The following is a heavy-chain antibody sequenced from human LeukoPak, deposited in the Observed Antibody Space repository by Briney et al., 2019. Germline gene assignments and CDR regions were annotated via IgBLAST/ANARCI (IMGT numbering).Heavy chain of an antibody. D-gene: IGHD7-27*01. J-gene: IGHJ3*02. CDR1: GGSISSYY. V-gene: IGHV4-59*01. Sequence: SETLSLTCTVSGGSISSYYWSWIRQPPGKGLEWIGYIYYSGSTNYNPSLKSRVTISVDTSKNQFSLKLSSVTAADTAVYYCARRQLGTDAFDIWGQGTMVAVSS. CDR3: ARRQLGTDAFDI. CDR2: IYYSGST.